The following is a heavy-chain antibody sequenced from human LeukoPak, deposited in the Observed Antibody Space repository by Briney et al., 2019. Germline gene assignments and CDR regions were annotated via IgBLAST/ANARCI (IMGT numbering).Heavy chain of an antibody. V-gene: IGHV1-69*06. CDR2: IIPIFGTA. Sequence: ASVKVSCKASGYTFTSYYMHWVRQAPGQGLEWLGGIIPIFGTANYAQKFQGSFTITADKSTSTAYLELSSLRSEDTAVYFCARAVNGLTMVRGVRDYYYYMDVWGKGTTVTASS. CDR3: ARAVNGLTMVRGVRDYYYYMDV. J-gene: IGHJ6*03. D-gene: IGHD3-10*01. CDR1: GYTFTSYY.